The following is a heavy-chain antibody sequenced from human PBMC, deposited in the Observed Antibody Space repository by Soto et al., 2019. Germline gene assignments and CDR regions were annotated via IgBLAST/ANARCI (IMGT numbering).Heavy chain of an antibody. V-gene: IGHV4-31*03. CDR2: IYYSGST. J-gene: IGHJ5*02. Sequence: QVQLQESGPGLVKPSQTLSLTCTVSGGSISSGGYYWSWIRQHPGKGLEWIGYIYYSGSTYYNPSLKSRVTISVDTSKNQFSLKLSSLTAADTAVYYCAREAVQQLGWFEPWGQGTLVTVSS. D-gene: IGHD6-13*01. CDR1: GGSISSGGYY. CDR3: AREAVQQLGWFEP.